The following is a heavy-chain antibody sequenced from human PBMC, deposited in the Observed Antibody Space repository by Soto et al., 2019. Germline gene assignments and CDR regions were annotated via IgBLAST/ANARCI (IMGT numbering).Heavy chain of an antibody. CDR3: ASISGYSYALGLFDI. CDR2: MNPNSGNT. Sequence: ASVKVSCKASGYTFTSYDINWVRQATGQGLEWMGWMNPNSGNTGYAQKFQGRVTMTRNTSISTAYMELSSLRSEDTAVYYCASISGYSYALGLFDIWGQGTMVTVSS. CDR1: GYTFTSYD. V-gene: IGHV1-8*01. D-gene: IGHD5-18*01. J-gene: IGHJ3*02.